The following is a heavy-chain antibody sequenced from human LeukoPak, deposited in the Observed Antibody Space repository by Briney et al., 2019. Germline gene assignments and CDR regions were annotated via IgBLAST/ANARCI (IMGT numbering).Heavy chain of an antibody. V-gene: IGHV4-30-2*01. CDR1: GGSISSGGYY. CDR2: IYHSGST. Sequence: PSETLSLTCTVSGGSISSGGYYWSWIRQPPGKGLEWIGYIYHSGSTYYNPSLKSRVTISVDRSKNQFSLKLSSVTAADTAVYYCARSEPPKNWFDPWGQGTLVTVSS. CDR3: ARSEPPKNWFDP. J-gene: IGHJ5*02.